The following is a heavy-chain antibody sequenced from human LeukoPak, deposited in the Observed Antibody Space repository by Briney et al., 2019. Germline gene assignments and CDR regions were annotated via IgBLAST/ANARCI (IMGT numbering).Heavy chain of an antibody. CDR1: GFPFSSYG. D-gene: IGHD6-19*01. CDR3: ARDLSAAFDF. V-gene: IGHV3-33*01. J-gene: IGHJ4*02. Sequence: PGTSLRLSCAASGFPFSSYGTHWVRQAPGKGLEWVARLVYDARSDYANSVKGRFSISRDDSKNTLFLDMSNLRVEDTALYYCARDLSAAFDFWGQGVLVTVSS. CDR2: LVYDARS.